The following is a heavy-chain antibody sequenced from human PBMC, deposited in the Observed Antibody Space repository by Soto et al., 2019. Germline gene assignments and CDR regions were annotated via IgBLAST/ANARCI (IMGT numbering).Heavy chain of an antibody. D-gene: IGHD1-26*01. J-gene: IGHJ4*02. CDR1: GFTFNTHW. CDR2: IYFYGITT. CDR3: ARGGAMGAEY. Sequence: GGSLRLSCTASGFTFNTHWMHWVRQAPGKGLVWVSRIYFYGITTNYADYVKGRLTVSRDNAKNTVYLHVNTLRDEDTAVYYCARGGAMGAEYWGQETLLATSS. V-gene: IGHV3-74*01.